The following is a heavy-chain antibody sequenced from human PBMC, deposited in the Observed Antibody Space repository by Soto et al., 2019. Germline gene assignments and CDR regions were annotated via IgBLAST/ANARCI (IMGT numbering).Heavy chain of an antibody. D-gene: IGHD2-21*02. J-gene: IGHJ4*02. Sequence: EVQLVESGGRLVQPGGSLRLSCAASGFIFSNFGLTWVRQAPGKGLEWVSHINAPATSTLYVNSVRGRFAISRDNARNSVYLQISSLTGEDTAVYYCTRDPEGDLDFNYWGQGTLVTVSS. V-gene: IGHV3-21*05. CDR3: TRDPEGDLDFNY. CDR1: GFIFSNFG. CDR2: INAPATST.